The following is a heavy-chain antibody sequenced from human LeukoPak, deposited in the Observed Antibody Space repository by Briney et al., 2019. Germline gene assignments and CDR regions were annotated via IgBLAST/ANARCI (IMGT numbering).Heavy chain of an antibody. D-gene: IGHD3-3*01. V-gene: IGHV4-38-2*02. CDR3: ASRRGYYDFWSGYLLY. Sequence: SETLSLTCTVSGYSISSGYYWGWIRQPPGKGLEWIGTIYHSGSTYYNPSLKSRVTISVDTSKNQFSLKLSSVTAADTAVYYCASRRGYYDFWSGYLLYWGQGTLVTVSS. CDR1: GYSISSGYY. J-gene: IGHJ4*02. CDR2: IYHSGST.